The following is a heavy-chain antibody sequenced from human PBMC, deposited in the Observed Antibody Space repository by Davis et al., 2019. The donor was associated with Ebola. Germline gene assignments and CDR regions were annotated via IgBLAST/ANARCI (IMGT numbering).Heavy chain of an antibody. CDR1: GFIFRNYV. Sequence: PGGSLRLSCETSGFIFRNYVMSWVRQAPGKGLEWVSTFGTGGDTYYADSVKGRFTISRDNSKNTLYLQMNSLRAEDTAVYYCVTENWYRFESWGQGTLVTVSS. V-gene: IGHV3-23*01. CDR3: VTENWYRFES. J-gene: IGHJ4*02. CDR2: FGTGGDT. D-gene: IGHD1/OR15-1a*01.